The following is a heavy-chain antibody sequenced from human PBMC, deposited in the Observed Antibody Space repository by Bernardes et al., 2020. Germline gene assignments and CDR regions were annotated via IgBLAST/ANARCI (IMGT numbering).Heavy chain of an antibody. CDR2: IYWDDDK. CDR3: AHRRRYSSSWYDPRNYYYSMDV. Sequence: SGPTLVKPTQTLTLTCTFSGFSLSTSGVGVGWIRQPPGKALEWLALIYWDDDKRYSPSLKSRLTISKDTSKNQVVLIMTNMDPVDTATYYCAHRRRYSSSWYDPRNYYYSMDVWGQGTTVTVSS. CDR1: GFSLSTSGVG. D-gene: IGHD6-13*01. V-gene: IGHV2-5*02. J-gene: IGHJ6*02.